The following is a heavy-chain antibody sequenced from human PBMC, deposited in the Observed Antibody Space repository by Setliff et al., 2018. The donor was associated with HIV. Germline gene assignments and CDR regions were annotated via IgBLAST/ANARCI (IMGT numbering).Heavy chain of an antibody. CDR2: MNPKSGNT. D-gene: IGHD3-3*01. V-gene: IGHV1-8*02. CDR1: GGTLSIYT. CDR3: ASGFGEVDWFDP. J-gene: IGHJ5*01. Sequence: ASVKVSCKASGGTLSIYTINWVRQAPGQGLEWMGWMNPKSGNTGYARKFQGRVTMTRKTSISTAYMELSRLKSDDTAVYYCASGFGEVDWFDPWGQGTMVTVSS.